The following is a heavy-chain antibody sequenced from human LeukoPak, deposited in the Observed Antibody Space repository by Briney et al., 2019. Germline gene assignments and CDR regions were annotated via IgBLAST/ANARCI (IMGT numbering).Heavy chain of an antibody. D-gene: IGHD6-6*01. CDR1: GFTFSSYS. V-gene: IGHV3-21*01. J-gene: IGHJ4*02. CDR2: ISTSSSYI. CDR3: ARKWYSSSSVDY. Sequence: PGGSLRLSCAASGFTFSSYSMNWVRQAPGKGLEWVSSISTSSSYIYYADSVKGRFTISRDNAKKSLYLQMNSLRAGDTAVYYCARKWYSSSSVDYWGQGTLVTVSS.